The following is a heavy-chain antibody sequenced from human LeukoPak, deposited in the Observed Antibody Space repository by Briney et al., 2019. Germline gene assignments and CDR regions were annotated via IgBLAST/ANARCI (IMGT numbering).Heavy chain of an antibody. J-gene: IGHJ6*03. V-gene: IGHV4-30-2*01. D-gene: IGHD6-6*01. Sequence: SETLSLTCTVSGGSISSGGYYWSWIRQPPGKGLEWIGYIYHSGSTYYNPSLKSRVTISVDRSKNQFSLRLSSVTAADTAVYYCASCRSSSSPGFYYYYMDVWGKGTTVTVSS. CDR2: IYHSGST. CDR1: GGSISSGGYY. CDR3: ASCRSSSSPGFYYYYMDV.